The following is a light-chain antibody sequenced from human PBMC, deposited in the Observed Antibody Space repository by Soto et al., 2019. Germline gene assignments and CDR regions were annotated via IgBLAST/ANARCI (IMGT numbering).Light chain of an antibody. CDR2: GAS. CDR3: QPYTNSPRM. V-gene: IGKV3-15*01. Sequence: EVVFSQFACTVSLSPGGRATLSCRASQSVSSNLAWYQQKPGQAPRLLICGASTRATGIPARFSGSGSGTEFTPSISKLESADSAVYYGQPYTNSPRMIGQGTKVDIK. CDR1: QSVSSN. J-gene: IGKJ1*01.